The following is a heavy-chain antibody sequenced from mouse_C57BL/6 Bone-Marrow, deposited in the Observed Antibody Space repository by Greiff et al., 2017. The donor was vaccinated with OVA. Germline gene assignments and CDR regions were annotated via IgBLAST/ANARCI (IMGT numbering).Heavy chain of an antibody. D-gene: IGHD1-1*01. CDR1: GFSLTSYG. CDR2: ICSGGST. J-gene: IGHJ2*01. Sequence: QVQLQESGPGLVQPSQSLSITCTVSGFSLTSYGVHWVRQSPGKGLEWLGVICSGGSTDYNAAFISRLSISKENSKSQVFFKMNSLQADGTAIYYCARSYYGSGYEFDYWGQGTTLTVTS. V-gene: IGHV2-2*01. CDR3: ARSYYGSGYEFDY.